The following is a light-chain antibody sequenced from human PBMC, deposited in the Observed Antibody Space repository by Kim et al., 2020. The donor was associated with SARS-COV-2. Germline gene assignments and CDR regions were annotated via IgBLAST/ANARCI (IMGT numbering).Light chain of an antibody. CDR3: QQYGTSLRT. Sequence: EIVLTQSPGTLSLSPGERATLSCRANQSVTSSYLAWYQQKPGQPPRLLIYGASNRATGIPDRFSGSGSGTDFTLTISRLESEDLAVYYCQQYGTSLRTFGQGTKVDIK. CDR2: GAS. CDR1: QSVTSSY. J-gene: IGKJ1*01. V-gene: IGKV3-20*01.